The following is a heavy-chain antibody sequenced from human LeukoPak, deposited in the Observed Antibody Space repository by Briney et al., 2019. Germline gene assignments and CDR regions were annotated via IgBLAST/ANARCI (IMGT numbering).Heavy chain of an antibody. CDR1: GYSISSSNW. CDR3: ARTQSGSYYVFDY. J-gene: IGHJ4*02. V-gene: IGHV4-28*01. Sequence: SETLSLTCTVSGYSISSSNWWGWIRQPPGKGLEWIGYIYYSGSTYYNPSLKSRVTMSVDTSKNQFSLKLSSVTAVDTAVYYCARTQSGSYYVFDYWGQGTLVTVSS. D-gene: IGHD1-26*01. CDR2: IYYSGST.